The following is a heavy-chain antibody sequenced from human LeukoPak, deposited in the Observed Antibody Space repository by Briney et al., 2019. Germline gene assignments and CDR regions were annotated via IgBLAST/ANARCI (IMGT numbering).Heavy chain of an antibody. V-gene: IGHV3-48*01. CDR3: ARDPNYSGSGLYFDY. D-gene: IGHD3-10*01. J-gene: IGHJ4*02. CDR1: GFTLGSYS. Sequence: GGSLRLSCAASGFTLGSYSMNWVRQAPGKGLEWLSFISSSSRTIHYAGSVKGRFTISRDNGENSLYLQMNSLRGEDTAIYYCARDPNYSGSGLYFDYWGQGALVTVSS. CDR2: ISSSSRTI.